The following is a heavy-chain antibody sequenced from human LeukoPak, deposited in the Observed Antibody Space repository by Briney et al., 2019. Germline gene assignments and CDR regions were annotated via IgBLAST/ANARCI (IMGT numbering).Heavy chain of an antibody. D-gene: IGHD1-26*01. Sequence: ASVKVSCTASGYTFTNYDINWVRQATGQGLEWMGWMNPNSGNTGYAQEFQGRITMTRNTSISTAYMELSSLRSEDTAMYYCAKSKVGATTLPIDFWGQGTLVTVS. CDR1: GYTFTNYD. J-gene: IGHJ4*02. V-gene: IGHV1-8*01. CDR2: MNPNSGNT. CDR3: AKSKVGATTLPIDF.